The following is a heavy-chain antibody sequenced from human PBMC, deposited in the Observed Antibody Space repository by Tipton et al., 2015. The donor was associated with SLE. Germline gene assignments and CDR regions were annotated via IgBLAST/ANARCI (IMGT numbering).Heavy chain of an antibody. CDR2: MYYSGST. CDR1: GGSISSGYYY. CDR3: ARAFRPR. J-gene: IGHJ4*02. Sequence: TLSLTCTVSGGSISSGYYYWGWIRQPPGKGLEWIGSMYYSGSTFYNPSLKSRVTISADTSKNQFSLELSSVTAADTAVYYCARAFRPRWGQGTLVTVSS. V-gene: IGHV4-39*01.